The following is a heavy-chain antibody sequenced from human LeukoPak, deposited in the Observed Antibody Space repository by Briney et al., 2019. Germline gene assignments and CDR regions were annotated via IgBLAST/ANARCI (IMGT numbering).Heavy chain of an antibody. J-gene: IGHJ4*02. V-gene: IGHV4-59*01. D-gene: IGHD3-22*01. CDR3: ARVRVSSGSHPWYFDY. Sequence: SETLSLTCTVSRGSISSYYWSWLRQPPGQGLEWIGYIYYSGSTDYNPSLKSRVNISVDTSKNQFSLKLSSVTAADTAVYFCARVRVSSGSHPWYFDYWGQGTLVTVSS. CDR2: IYYSGST. CDR1: RGSISSYY.